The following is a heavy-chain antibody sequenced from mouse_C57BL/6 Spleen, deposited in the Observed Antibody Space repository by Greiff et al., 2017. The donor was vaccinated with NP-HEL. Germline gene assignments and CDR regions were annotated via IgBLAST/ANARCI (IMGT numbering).Heavy chain of an antibody. J-gene: IGHJ4*01. Sequence: QVQLQQPGAELVKPGASVKLSCKASGYTFTSYWMQWVKQRPGQGLEWIGEIDPSDSYTNYNQKFKGKATLTVDTSSSTAYMQLSSLTSEDSAVYYCARVGFYDGYSAMDYWGQGTSVTVSS. CDR1: GYTFTSYW. CDR3: ARVGFYDGYSAMDY. CDR2: IDPSDSYT. D-gene: IGHD2-3*01. V-gene: IGHV1-50*01.